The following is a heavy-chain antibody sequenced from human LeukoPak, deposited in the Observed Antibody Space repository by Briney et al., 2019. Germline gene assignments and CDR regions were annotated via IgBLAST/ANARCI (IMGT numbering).Heavy chain of an antibody. D-gene: IGHD6-13*01. Sequence: PGGSLRLSCAASGFTFSGYAMSWVRQAPGKGLEWVSAISGSGGSTYYADSVKGRFTISRDNSKNTLYLQMNSLRAEDTAVYYCAKDPKLYSSSWIDYWGQGTLVTVSS. CDR3: AKDPKLYSSSWIDY. CDR2: ISGSGGST. J-gene: IGHJ4*02. V-gene: IGHV3-23*01. CDR1: GFTFSGYA.